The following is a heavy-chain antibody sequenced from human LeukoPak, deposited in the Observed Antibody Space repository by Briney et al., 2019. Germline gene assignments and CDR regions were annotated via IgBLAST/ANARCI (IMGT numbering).Heavy chain of an antibody. CDR1: GYSISSGYY. CDR3: ASRSYYDFWSGYLVFDY. J-gene: IGHJ4*02. CDR2: IYHSGST. D-gene: IGHD3-3*01. V-gene: IGHV4-38-2*02. Sequence: SETLSFTCTVSGYSISSGYYWGWIRQPPGKGLEWIGSIYHSGSTYYNPSLKSRVTISVDTSKNQFSLKLSSVTAADTAVYYCASRSYYDFWSGYLVFDYWGQGTLVTVSS.